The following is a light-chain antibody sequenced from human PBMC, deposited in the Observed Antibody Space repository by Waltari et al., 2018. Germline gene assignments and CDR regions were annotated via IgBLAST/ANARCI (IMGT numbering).Light chain of an antibody. J-gene: IGLJ3*02. V-gene: IGLV7-46*01. CDR3: LLSYSGAWV. Sequence: QAVVTQEPSLTVSPGGTVTLTFGSSTGAVTSGHSPYWFQQKPGQAPRTLIYDTTNEHSWPPARFSGSLVGCKAALTLSGAQPEDEAEYYCLLSYSGAWVFGGGTKLTVL. CDR1: TGAVTSGHS. CDR2: DTT.